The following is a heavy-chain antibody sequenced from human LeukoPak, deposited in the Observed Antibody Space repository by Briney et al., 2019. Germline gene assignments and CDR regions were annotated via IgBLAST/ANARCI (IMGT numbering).Heavy chain of an antibody. D-gene: IGHD5-18*01. Sequence: SETLSLTCVVSGVSISSSNWWSWVRQPPGQGLEWIGEIYHSGSTNYNPSLKSRVTISVDKSKNQFSLKLNSVTAADTAVYYCARDGYSYGLGVDAFDIWGQGTMVTVSS. CDR1: GVSISSSNW. J-gene: IGHJ3*02. CDR2: IYHSGST. V-gene: IGHV4-4*02. CDR3: ARDGYSYGLGVDAFDI.